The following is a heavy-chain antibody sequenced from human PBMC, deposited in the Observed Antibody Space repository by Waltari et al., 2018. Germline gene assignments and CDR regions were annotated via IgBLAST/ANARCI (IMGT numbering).Heavy chain of an antibody. V-gene: IGHV4-39*07. CDR3: VRGYPDIVATISDY. D-gene: IGHD5-12*01. J-gene: IGHJ4*02. CDR2: FYKSGTT. CDR1: RSPLRNNNYY. Sequence: QLQLQESGPGLVKPSETLSLTCPVSRSPLRNNNYYWGWVRQPPGKGLEWIGSFYKSGTTYYNPSLKSRVTISVDTSNNQFSLKLNSVTAADTAVYYCVRGYPDIVATISDYWGQGTLVIVSS.